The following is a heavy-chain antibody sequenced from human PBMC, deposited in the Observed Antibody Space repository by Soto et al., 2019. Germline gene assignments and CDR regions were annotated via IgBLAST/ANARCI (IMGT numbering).Heavy chain of an antibody. D-gene: IGHD3-10*01. CDR3: ARGSRDYYATDY. V-gene: IGHV1-46*01. Sequence: ASVKVSCKASGYTFTSYYMHWVRQAPGQGIEWMGIINPSGGSTSYAKKFQGRVTMTRDTSTSTVYMELSSLRSEDTAVYYCARGSRDYYATDYWGQGTLVTVSS. CDR2: INPSGGST. J-gene: IGHJ4*02. CDR1: GYTFTSYY.